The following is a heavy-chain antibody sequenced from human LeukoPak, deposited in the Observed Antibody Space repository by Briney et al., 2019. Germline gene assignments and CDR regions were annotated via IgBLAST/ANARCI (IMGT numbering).Heavy chain of an antibody. J-gene: IGHJ6*02. CDR3: AREVGDLATDKANGLYYYYNGMDV. CDR2: IYHSGHT. V-gene: IGHV4-59*01. Sequence: SDTLSLTCTVSGASISDFYWSWIRQPPGKGLGWIGYIYHSGHTDYSPSLKTRVTISADTSKNQFSLNLTSVTAADTAVYYCAREVGDLATDKANGLYYYYNGMDVWGQGTTVIVSS. D-gene: IGHD3-10*01. CDR1: GASISDFY.